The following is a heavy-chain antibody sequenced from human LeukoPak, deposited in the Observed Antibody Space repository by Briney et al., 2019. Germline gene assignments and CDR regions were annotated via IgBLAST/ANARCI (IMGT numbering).Heavy chain of an antibody. CDR3: AKDRWARGDQVATADSVHY. CDR2: ISGSGGRT. V-gene: IGHV3-23*01. Sequence: PGGSLRLSCAASGFTFSSYAMSWVRQAPGKGLEWVSAISGSGGRTYYADSVKGRFTISRDNSKNTLYLQMNNLRAEDTAVYYCAKDRWARGDQVATADSVHYWGQGTLVTVSS. D-gene: IGHD5-12*01. CDR1: GFTFSSYA. J-gene: IGHJ4*02.